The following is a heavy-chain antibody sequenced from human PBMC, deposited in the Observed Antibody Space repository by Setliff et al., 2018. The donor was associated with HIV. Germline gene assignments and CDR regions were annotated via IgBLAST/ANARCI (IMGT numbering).Heavy chain of an antibody. CDR3: ATYAGNGGGKGY. D-gene: IGHD2-21*01. Sequence: SETLSLTCTVSGGSISSDTYHYSWIRQPAGKGLEWIGQTYSSGSTKCNPSPKSRVTISVDTSKNQFSLTLSSVTAADTALYYCATYAGNGGGKGYWGQGTLVTVSS. CDR1: GGSISSDTYH. V-gene: IGHV4-61*09. CDR2: TYSSGST. J-gene: IGHJ4*02.